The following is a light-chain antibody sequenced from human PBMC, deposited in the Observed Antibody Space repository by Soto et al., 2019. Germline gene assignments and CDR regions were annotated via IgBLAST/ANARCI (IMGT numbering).Light chain of an antibody. CDR3: GSYTISSTYV. V-gene: IGLV2-18*02. CDR1: SSYVGSYNR. J-gene: IGLJ1*01. CDR2: DVN. Sequence: QSVLTQPPSVSGSPGQSVAISCTGTSSYVGSYNRVSWYQQPPGTAPKLMIYDVNNRPSGVPDRFSGSKSGNTASLTISGLQAEDEAEYYCGSYTISSTYVFGTGTKVTVL.